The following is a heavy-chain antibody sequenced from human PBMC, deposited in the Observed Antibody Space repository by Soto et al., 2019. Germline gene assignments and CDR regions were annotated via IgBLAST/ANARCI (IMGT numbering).Heavy chain of an antibody. V-gene: IGHV1-3*01. CDR1: GYTFTSYA. D-gene: IGHD2-2*01. CDR2: INAGNGNT. CDR3: ARDEYVPAADLSYYYYGMDV. J-gene: IGHJ6*02. Sequence: ASVKVSCKASGYTFTSYAMHWVRQAPGQRLEWMGWINAGNGNTKYSQKFQGRVTITADESTSTAYMELSSLRSEDTAVYYCARDEYVPAADLSYYYYGMDVWGQGTTVTVSS.